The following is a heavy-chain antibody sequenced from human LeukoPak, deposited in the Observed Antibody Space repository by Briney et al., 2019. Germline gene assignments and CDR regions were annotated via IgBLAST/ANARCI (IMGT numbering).Heavy chain of an antibody. CDR3: ARDPAEHLRGARYYYYMDV. D-gene: IGHD1-14*01. CDR1: GRTFSTYV. V-gene: IGHV1-69*13. CDR2: MIPMFGTA. J-gene: IGHJ6*03. Sequence: SVKVSCKASGRTFSTYVISWVRQAPGQALGWMGGMIPMFGTADYAQKFQGRVTIIAYESTSTVYMELSSLRSGDTAAYYCARDPAEHLRGARYYYYMDVWGKGTTVTVSS.